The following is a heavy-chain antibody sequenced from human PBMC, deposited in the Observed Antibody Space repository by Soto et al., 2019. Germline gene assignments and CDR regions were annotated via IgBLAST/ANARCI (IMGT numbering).Heavy chain of an antibody. CDR2: IMQVGSEK. CDR1: GFTFSSYW. D-gene: IGHD3-9*01. V-gene: IGHV3-7*01. J-gene: IGHJ3*02. CDR3: AGAGCSTIFSTGYPLNAFDI. Sequence: EVQLVESGGGLVQPGGSLRLSCAASGFTFSSYWMSWVRQAPGKGLEWVANIMQVGSEKYNVDSVKCRFTISRDNAKNSLYLQRNSLRAEDTVVYYCAGAGCSTIFSTGYPLNAFDIWGQGTMVTVSS.